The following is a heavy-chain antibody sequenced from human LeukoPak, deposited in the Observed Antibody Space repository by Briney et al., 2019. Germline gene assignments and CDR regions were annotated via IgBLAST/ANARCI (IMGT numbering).Heavy chain of an antibody. CDR1: GYTFTSYY. D-gene: IGHD3-22*01. J-gene: IGHJ6*03. CDR3: ARGSDYYDSSGYYSGIYYYYYMDV. CDR2: INPSGGST. Sequence: ASVKVSCKASGYTFTSYYIHWVRQAPGQGFEWMGVINPSGGSTTYAQKFQGRVTMTRDMSTSTAYMELRSLRSDDTAVYYCARGSDYYDSSGYYSGIYYYYYMDVWGKGTTVTVSS. V-gene: IGHV1-46*01.